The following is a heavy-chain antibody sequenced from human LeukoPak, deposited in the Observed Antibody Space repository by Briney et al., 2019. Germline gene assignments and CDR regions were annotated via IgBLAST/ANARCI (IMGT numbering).Heavy chain of an antibody. CDR2: ISSSSSYI. CDR1: GFTFSSYS. CDR3: ARGQEGELTSSY. V-gene: IGHV3-21*01. D-gene: IGHD1-26*01. J-gene: IGHJ4*02. Sequence: GGSLRLSCAASGFTFSSYSMNWVRQAPGKGLEWVSSISSSSSYIYYADSVKGRFTISRDNAKNSLYLQMNSLRAEDTAVYYCARGQEGELTSSYWGQGTLVTVSS.